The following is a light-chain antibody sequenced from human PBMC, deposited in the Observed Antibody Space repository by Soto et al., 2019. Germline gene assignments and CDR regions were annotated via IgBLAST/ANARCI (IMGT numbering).Light chain of an antibody. J-gene: IGLJ1*01. V-gene: IGLV2-14*01. CDR2: EVS. Sequence: QSVLTQPASVSGSPGQSITISCTGTSSGVGDYNYVSWYQQHPGKAPKLVIYEVSNRPSGVSDRFSGSKSDNTASLTISGLQAEDEANYYCSSFTTTSTLVFGAGTKVTVL. CDR3: SSFTTTSTLV. CDR1: SSGVGDYNY.